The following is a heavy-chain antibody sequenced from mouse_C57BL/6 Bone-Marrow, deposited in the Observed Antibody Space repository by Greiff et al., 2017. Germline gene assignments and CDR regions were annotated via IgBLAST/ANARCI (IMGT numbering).Heavy chain of an antibody. CDR1: GYTFTSYW. Sequence: QVQLQQSGAELVMPGASVKLSCKASGYTFTSYWMHWVKQRPGQGLEWIGEIDPSDSYTNYNQKFKGKSTLTVDKSSSTAYMQLSSLTSEDSAVYYCASAPNGPFAYWGQGTLVTVSA. V-gene: IGHV1-69*01. CDR2: IDPSDSYT. CDR3: ASAPNGPFAY. J-gene: IGHJ3*01.